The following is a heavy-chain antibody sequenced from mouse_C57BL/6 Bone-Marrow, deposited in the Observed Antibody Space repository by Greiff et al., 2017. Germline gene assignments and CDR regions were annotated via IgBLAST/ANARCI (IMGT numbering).Heavy chain of an antibody. J-gene: IGHJ4*01. Sequence: EVHLVESGGDLVKPGGSLKLSCAASGFTFSSYGMSWVRQTPDKRLEWVATISSGGSYTYYPDSVKGRFTISRDNAKNTLYLQMSSLKSEDTAMYYCASLSNYYAMDYWGQGTSVTVSS. CDR1: GFTFSSYG. CDR3: ASLSNYYAMDY. CDR2: ISSGGSYT. D-gene: IGHD2-5*01. V-gene: IGHV5-6*01.